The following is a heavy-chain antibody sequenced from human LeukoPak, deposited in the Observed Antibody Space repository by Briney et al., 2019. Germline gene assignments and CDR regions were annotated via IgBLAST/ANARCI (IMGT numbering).Heavy chain of an antibody. J-gene: IGHJ4*02. CDR2: ISGSGVST. CDR1: GFTFSSSA. V-gene: IGHV3-23*01. D-gene: IGHD3-22*01. Sequence: SGGSLRLSCGASGFTFSSSAMSWVRQAPGKGLEWVSSISGSGVSTYYADSVKGRFAISRDNSKNTLYLQMNSLRAEDTAVYYCAKDREEYYYDSSGYFAFDYWGQGTLVTVSS. CDR3: AKDREEYYYDSSGYFAFDY.